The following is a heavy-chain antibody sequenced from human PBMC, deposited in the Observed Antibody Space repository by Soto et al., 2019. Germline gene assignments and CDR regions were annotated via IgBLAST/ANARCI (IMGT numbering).Heavy chain of an antibody. V-gene: IGHV1-46*03. D-gene: IGHD2-21*01. CDR1: GYTFTSYY. CDR2: INPSGGST. J-gene: IGHJ1*01. CDR3: ARGGIVVVPAGAYCGGDCYSAEYFQH. Sequence: ASVKVSCKASGYTFTSYYMHWVRQAPGQGLEWMGIINPSGGSTSYAQKFQGRVTMTRDTSTSTVYMELSSLRSEDTAVYYCARGGIVVVPAGAYCGGDCYSAEYFQHWGQGTLVTVSS.